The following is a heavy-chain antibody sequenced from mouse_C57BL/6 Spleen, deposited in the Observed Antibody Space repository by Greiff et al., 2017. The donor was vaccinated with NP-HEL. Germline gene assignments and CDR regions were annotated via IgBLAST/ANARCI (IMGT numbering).Heavy chain of an antibody. V-gene: IGHV1-64*01. CDR2: IHPNSGST. CDR3: ASSTVRYWYFDV. J-gene: IGHJ1*03. Sequence: QVQLQQPGAELVKPGASVKLSCKASGYTFTSYWMPWVKQRPGQGLEWIGMIHPNSGSTNYNEKFKSKATLTVDKSSSTAYMQLSSLTSEDSAVYYCASSTVRYWYFDVWGTGTTVTVAS. CDR1: GYTFTSYW. D-gene: IGHD1-1*01.